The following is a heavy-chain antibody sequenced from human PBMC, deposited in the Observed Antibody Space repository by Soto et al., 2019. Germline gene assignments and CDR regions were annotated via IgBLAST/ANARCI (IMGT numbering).Heavy chain of an antibody. CDR1: GFTFSDHY. CDR3: ATLERIVGGTWDY. D-gene: IGHD1-26*01. CDR2: IRNSANSHTT. Sequence: EVQLVESGGGLVQPGGSLRLSCAASGFTFSDHYMDWVRQSPGKGLEWVGRIRNSANSHTTVYAASVKGRFTISRDDSKNAVFLEMNRLKTEDTAVYYCATLERIVGGTWDYWGQGTLVTVSS. J-gene: IGHJ4*02. V-gene: IGHV3-72*01.